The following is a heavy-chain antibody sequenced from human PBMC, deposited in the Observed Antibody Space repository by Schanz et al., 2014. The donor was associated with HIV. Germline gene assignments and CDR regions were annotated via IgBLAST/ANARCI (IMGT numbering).Heavy chain of an antibody. V-gene: IGHV1-69*06. CDR2: IIPVFSTS. CDR3: ARDVQPLYGMDV. Sequence: QVQLVQSGAEVKKPGSSVKVSCKTSGGTFSSFAINWVRQAPGQGLEWIGGIIPVFSTSNYAQKFQGRVTITVDKSTSTVYMELIGLRSEDTAIYYCARDVQPLYGMDVWGQGTTVTVSS. D-gene: IGHD5-18*01. CDR1: GGTFSSFA. J-gene: IGHJ6*02.